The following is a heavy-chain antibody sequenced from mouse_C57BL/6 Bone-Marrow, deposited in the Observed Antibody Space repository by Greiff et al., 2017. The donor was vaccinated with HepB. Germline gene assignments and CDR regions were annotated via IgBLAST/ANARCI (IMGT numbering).Heavy chain of an antibody. J-gene: IGHJ1*03. D-gene: IGHD1-1*01. CDR3: ARQGYYYGSSWYFDV. V-gene: IGHV5-15*01. Sequence: DVQLVASGGGLVQPGGSLKLSCAASGFTFSDYGMAWVRQAPRKGPEWVAFISNLAYSIYYADTVTGRFTISRENAKNTLYLEMSSLRSEDTAMYYCARQGYYYGSSWYFDVWGTGTTVTVSS. CDR2: ISNLAYSI. CDR1: GFTFSDYG.